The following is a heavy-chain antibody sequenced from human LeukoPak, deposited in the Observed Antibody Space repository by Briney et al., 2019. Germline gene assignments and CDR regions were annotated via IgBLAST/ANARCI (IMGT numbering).Heavy chain of an antibody. J-gene: IGHJ3*02. CDR2: IYYSGST. Sequence: KPSETLSLTCTVSGGSISSSSYYWSWFRQPPGKGLEWIGSIYYSGSTYYNPSLKSRVTISVDTSKNQFSLKLSSVTAADTAVYYCASLYGDYFGAFDIWGQGTMVTVSS. CDR3: ASLYGDYFGAFDI. V-gene: IGHV4-39*01. CDR1: GGSISSSSYY. D-gene: IGHD4-17*01.